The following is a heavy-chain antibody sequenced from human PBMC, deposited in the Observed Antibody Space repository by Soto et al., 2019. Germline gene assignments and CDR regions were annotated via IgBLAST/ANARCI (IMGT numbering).Heavy chain of an antibody. D-gene: IGHD3-22*01. CDR1: GGSISSSTYY. J-gene: IGHJ4*02. Sequence: SETLSLTCAVSGGSISSSTYYWGWIRQPPGKGLEWIGEIYHTGSTNYNPSLKSRVTISVDKSKNQFSLNLSSVTAADTAVYFCARSSRYPYDSSEGNFDYWGQGTPVTVSS. V-gene: IGHV4-39*07. CDR3: ARSSRYPYDSSEGNFDY. CDR2: IYHTGST.